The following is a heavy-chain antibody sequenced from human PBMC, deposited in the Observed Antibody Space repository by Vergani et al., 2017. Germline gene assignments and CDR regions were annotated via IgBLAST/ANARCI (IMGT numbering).Heavy chain of an antibody. Sequence: QVQLVESGGGVVQPGRSLRLSCAASGFTFSSYGMHWVRQAPGKGLEWVAVIWYDGSNKYYADSVKGRFTISRDNSKITLYLQMNSLRAEDTAVYYCARGANTMVRGVAMDYYYGMDVWGQGTTVTVSS. CDR2: IWYDGSNK. CDR1: GFTFSSYG. J-gene: IGHJ6*02. D-gene: IGHD3-10*01. CDR3: ARGANTMVRGVAMDYYYGMDV. V-gene: IGHV3-33*01.